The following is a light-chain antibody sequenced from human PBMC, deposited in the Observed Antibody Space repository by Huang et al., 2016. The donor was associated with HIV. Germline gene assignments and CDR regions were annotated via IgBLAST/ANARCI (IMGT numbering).Light chain of an antibody. V-gene: IGKV3-20*01. J-gene: IGKJ1*01. CDR2: GAS. Sequence: EIVLTQSPGTLSLSPGERATLSCRASQSVTSNYLVWYQQKPGQSPRLLIYGASTRATGIPDRFSGSGSGTDFTLTIGRLEPEDFALYYCQHYASSPWTFGQGTKVEIK. CDR1: QSVTSNY. CDR3: QHYASSPWT.